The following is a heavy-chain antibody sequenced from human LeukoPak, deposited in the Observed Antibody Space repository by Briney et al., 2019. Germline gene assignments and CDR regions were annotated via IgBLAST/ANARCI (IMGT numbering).Heavy chain of an antibody. CDR3: ARHWAYCSGGTCYSFDD. CDR1: GGSISSSSHY. Sequence: SETLSLTCIVSGGSISSSSHYWGLIRQPPGKGLEWIGSIYYSGSTYYSPSLKSRVTISVDTSKNQFSLKLRSVTAADTAVYHCARHWAYCSGGTCYSFDDWGQGTLVTVSS. CDR2: IYYSGST. D-gene: IGHD2-15*01. J-gene: IGHJ4*02. V-gene: IGHV4-39*01.